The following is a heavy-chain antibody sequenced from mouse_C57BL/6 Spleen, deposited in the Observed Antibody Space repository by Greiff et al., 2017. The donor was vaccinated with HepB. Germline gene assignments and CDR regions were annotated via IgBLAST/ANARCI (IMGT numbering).Heavy chain of an antibody. V-gene: IGHV1-69*01. CDR2: IDPSDSYT. Sequence: QVQLQQPGAELVMPGASVKLSCKASGYTFTSYWMHWVKQRPGQGLEWIGEIDPSDSYTNYNQKFKGKSTLTVDKSSSTAYMQLSSLTSEDSAVYYCARNYYGSGPCYFDVWGTGTTVTVSS. CDR3: ARNYYGSGPCYFDV. D-gene: IGHD1-1*01. J-gene: IGHJ1*03. CDR1: GYTFTSYW.